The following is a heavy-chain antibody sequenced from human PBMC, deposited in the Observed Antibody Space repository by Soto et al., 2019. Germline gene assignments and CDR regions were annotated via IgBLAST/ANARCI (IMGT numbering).Heavy chain of an antibody. D-gene: IGHD5-12*01. CDR3: AADGATIYYYYGMDV. CDR1: GFTFTSSA. Sequence: SVKVSCKASGFTFTSSAVQWVRQARGQRLEWIGWIVVGSGNTNYAQKFQERVTITRDMSTSTAYMELSSLRSEDTAVYYCAADGATIYYYYGMDVWGQGTTVTVSS. J-gene: IGHJ6*02. V-gene: IGHV1-58*01. CDR2: IVVGSGNT.